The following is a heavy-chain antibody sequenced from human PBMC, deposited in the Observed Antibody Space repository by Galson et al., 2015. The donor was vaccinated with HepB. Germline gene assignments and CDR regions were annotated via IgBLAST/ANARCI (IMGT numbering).Heavy chain of an antibody. CDR1: GDSINTGDFY. CDR2: IYYTGST. V-gene: IGHV4-30-4*01. Sequence: TLSLTCTVSGDSINTGDFYWGWIRQPPGKGLEWVGYIYYTGSTYSKSSLKSRVFISIDTSKNQFSLQLSSVTAADTAVYYCARVFTAAPEYYFDYWGRGTLVTVSS. J-gene: IGHJ4*02. D-gene: IGHD2-2*01. CDR3: ARVFTAAPEYYFDY.